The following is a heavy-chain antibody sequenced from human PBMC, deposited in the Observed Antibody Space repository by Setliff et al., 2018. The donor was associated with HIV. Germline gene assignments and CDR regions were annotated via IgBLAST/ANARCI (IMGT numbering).Heavy chain of an antibody. Sequence: GVLRLSCAASGFTFSSYGMHWVRQAPGKGLEWVSFIRYDGSNKYYADSMKGRFTISRDNSKNTLYLQLNSLRAEDTAVYYCAKDGYYGDFLLYYYYIDVWGKGTTVTVSS. CDR2: IRYDGSNK. V-gene: IGHV3-30*02. D-gene: IGHD4-17*01. CDR3: AKDGYYGDFLLYYYYIDV. CDR1: GFTFSSYG. J-gene: IGHJ6*03.